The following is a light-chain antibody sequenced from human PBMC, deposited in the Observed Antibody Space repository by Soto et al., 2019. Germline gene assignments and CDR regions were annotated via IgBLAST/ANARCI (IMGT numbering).Light chain of an antibody. CDR3: QQYKTYTT. CDR1: QSISTW. J-gene: IGKJ2*01. V-gene: IGKV1-5*01. CDR2: DAS. Sequence: DIQRPQSPSTLSASVGDRVPTTCRASQSISTWLVWYQQKPGKAPKVLIYDASSLQSGVPSRFSGHGSGTDFTLTISSLQPDDSAIYYCQQYKTYTTFGQGTKVDIK.